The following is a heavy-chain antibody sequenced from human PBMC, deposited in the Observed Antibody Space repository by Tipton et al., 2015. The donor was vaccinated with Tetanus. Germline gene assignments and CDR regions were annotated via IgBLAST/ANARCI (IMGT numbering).Heavy chain of an antibody. CDR3: VRGPPPESDWNYLIDF. CDR2: INPNSGGT. CDR1: GYTFTGYY. Sequence: QLVQSGAEVKKPGASVKVSCQASGYTFTGYYMHWVRQAPGQGLEWMGWINPNSGGTNYAQNFQGRLTMTRNTSISTAYMELSSLRSEDTTVYYCVRGPPPESDWNYLIDFWGQGTLVTVSS. V-gene: IGHV1-2*02. J-gene: IGHJ4*02. D-gene: IGHD1-7*01.